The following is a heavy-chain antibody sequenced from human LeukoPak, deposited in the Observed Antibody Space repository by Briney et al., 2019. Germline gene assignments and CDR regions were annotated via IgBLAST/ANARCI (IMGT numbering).Heavy chain of an antibody. CDR3: AREIGLLLWFGEGDYYMDV. CDR1: GFTFSSYA. CDR2: IKQDGSEK. J-gene: IGHJ6*03. Sequence: PGGSLRLSCAASGFTFSSYAITWVRQAPGKGLEWVANIKQDGSEKYYVDSVKGRFTISRDNAKNSLYLQMNSLRAEDTAVYYCAREIGLLLWFGEGDYYMDVWGKGTTVTISS. V-gene: IGHV3-7*01. D-gene: IGHD3-10*01.